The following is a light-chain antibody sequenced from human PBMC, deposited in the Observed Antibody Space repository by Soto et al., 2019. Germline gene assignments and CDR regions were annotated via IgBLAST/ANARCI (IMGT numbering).Light chain of an antibody. CDR2: DAS. CDR3: QQYQTYAT. CDR1: QSIRSL. J-gene: IGKJ5*01. Sequence: DIQMTQSPSTPSASVGAGLTITCRASQSIRSLLAWYQQKPGKAPKALIYDASSLGRGVPSRFSGSGSGTEFTLTISSLQPEDFATYYCQQYQTYATVGQGTRLEIK. V-gene: IGKV1-5*01.